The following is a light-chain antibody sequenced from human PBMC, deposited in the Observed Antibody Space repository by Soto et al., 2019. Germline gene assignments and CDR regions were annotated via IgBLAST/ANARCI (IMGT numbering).Light chain of an antibody. CDR2: DAS. V-gene: IGKV1-5*01. J-gene: IGKJ1*01. Sequence: DIQITQSPSSLSASVLDRVTLTFLASQSISSWLAWYQQKPGKAPKLLIYDASSLESGVPSRFSGSGSGTEFTLTISSLQPDDFATYYCQKYNSYSWKCGKGTTGAIK. CDR3: QKYNSYSWK. CDR1: QSISSW.